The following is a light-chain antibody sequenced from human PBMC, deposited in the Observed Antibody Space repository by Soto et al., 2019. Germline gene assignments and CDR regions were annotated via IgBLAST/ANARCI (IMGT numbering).Light chain of an antibody. V-gene: IGKV1-27*01. CDR2: AAS. CDR3: QKYNSAPFT. CDR1: QGITNY. J-gene: IGKJ3*01. Sequence: DIPMTQSPSSLSASVGDRVTITCRASQGITNYLAWYQQKPGKVPKLLIYAASTLQSGVPSRFSGSGSGTDFNLTISTLEPEDVATYYCQKYNSAPFTFGPGTKVDIK.